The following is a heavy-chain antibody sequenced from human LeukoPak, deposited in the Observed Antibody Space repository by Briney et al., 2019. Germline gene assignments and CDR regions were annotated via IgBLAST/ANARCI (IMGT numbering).Heavy chain of an antibody. V-gene: IGHV4-4*02. CDR2: VHLNGAT. CDR1: GGSIITTNW. D-gene: IGHD1-26*01. J-gene: IGHJ4*03. Sequence: PSETPSLACGVSGGSIITTNWWSWVRQPPGKGLEWIGEVHLNGATNYNPSLESRVTMSIDKSKNPLSLKLSAVTAAGTATYYCTRESGAFSPFGFWGQGSLPTVHS. CDR3: TRESGAFSPFGF.